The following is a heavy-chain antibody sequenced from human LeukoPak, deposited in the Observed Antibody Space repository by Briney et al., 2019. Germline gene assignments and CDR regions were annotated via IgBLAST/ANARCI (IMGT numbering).Heavy chain of an antibody. CDR2: IYPGDSET. Sequence: GESLKISCKGSGYSFTSYWIGWVRQMPGKDLEWMGIIYPGDSETRYSPSFQGQVTISADKSISTAYLQWSSLKASDTAMYYCARRYYYDTSGYYLAHDAFDIWGQGTMVTVSS. J-gene: IGHJ3*02. CDR3: ARRYYYDTSGYYLAHDAFDI. V-gene: IGHV5-51*01. D-gene: IGHD3-22*01. CDR1: GYSFTSYW.